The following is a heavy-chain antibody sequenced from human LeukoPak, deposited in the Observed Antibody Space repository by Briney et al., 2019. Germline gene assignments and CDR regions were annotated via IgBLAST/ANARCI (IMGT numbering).Heavy chain of an antibody. CDR3: ASNREYGSGSYRGFDP. CDR1: GGTFSSYT. V-gene: IGHV1-69*08. J-gene: IGHJ5*02. Sequence: SVKVSCKASGGTFSSYTISWVRQAPGQGLEWMGRIIPILGTANYAQKFQGRVTITADESTSTAYMELSSLRSEDTAVYYCASNREYGSGSYRGFDPWGQGTLVTVSS. CDR2: IIPILGTA. D-gene: IGHD3-10*01.